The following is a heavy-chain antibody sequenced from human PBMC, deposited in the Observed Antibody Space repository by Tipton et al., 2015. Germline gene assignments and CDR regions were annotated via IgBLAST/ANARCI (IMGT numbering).Heavy chain of an antibody. Sequence: LRLSCAVSAYSISSDYYWGWIRQPPGKGLEWIGSISHSGNTYYNPSLKSRVTMSRDTSKNQFSLKLTSVTAADTAVYYCACQYYDSLTRAYQTVDYWGQGTLVTFSS. D-gene: IGHD3-9*01. J-gene: IGHJ4*02. CDR3: ACQYYDSLTRAYQTVDY. CDR2: ISHSGNT. CDR1: AYSISSDYY. V-gene: IGHV4-38-2*01.